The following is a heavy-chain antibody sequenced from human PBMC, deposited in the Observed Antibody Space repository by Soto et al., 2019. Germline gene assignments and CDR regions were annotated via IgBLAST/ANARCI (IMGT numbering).Heavy chain of an antibody. CDR2: VHHSWGS. CDR1: GGSISSYY. V-gene: IGHV4-59*08. CDR3: ARQGFGPLHGLVDV. D-gene: IGHD3-10*01. J-gene: IGHJ6*02. Sequence: QVQLQKSGPGLVKPSETLSLSCTVSGGSISSYYWSWFRQSPGKRMEWIGYVHHSWGSSYNPSLQSRVAISLDTSKSPFSLKVTSVTATDTAVYYCARQGFGPLHGLVDVWGQGTTVTVSS.